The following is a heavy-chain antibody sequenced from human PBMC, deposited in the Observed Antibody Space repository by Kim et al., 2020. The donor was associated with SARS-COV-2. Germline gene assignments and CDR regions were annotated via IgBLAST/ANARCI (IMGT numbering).Heavy chain of an antibody. J-gene: IGHJ6*02. V-gene: IGHV4-34*01. CDR3: ARGRVYGSGSYYSPRGYYGMDV. CDR1: GGSFSGYY. D-gene: IGHD3-10*01. Sequence: SETLSLTCAVYGGSFSGYYWSWIRQPPGKGLEWIGEINHSGSTNYNPSLKSRVTISVDTSKNQFSLKLSSVTAADTAVYYCARGRVYGSGSYYSPRGYYGMDVWGQGTTVTVSS. CDR2: INHSGST.